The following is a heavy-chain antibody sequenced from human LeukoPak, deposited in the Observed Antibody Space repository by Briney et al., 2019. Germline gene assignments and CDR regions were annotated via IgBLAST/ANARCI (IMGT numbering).Heavy chain of an antibody. V-gene: IGHV1-69*05. Sequence: SVKVSCKASGGTFSSYAISWVRQAPGQGLEWMGGIIPIFGTANYAQKFQGRVTITTGESTSTAYMELSSLRSEDTAVYYCASTFGSSGYYPNWGQGTLVTVSS. D-gene: IGHD3-22*01. J-gene: IGHJ4*02. CDR2: IIPIFGTA. CDR1: GGTFSSYA. CDR3: ASTFGSSGYYPN.